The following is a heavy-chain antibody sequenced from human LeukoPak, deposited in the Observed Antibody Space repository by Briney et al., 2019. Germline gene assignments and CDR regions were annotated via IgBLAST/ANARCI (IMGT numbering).Heavy chain of an antibody. D-gene: IGHD3-3*01. CDR2: ISAYNGNT. J-gene: IGHJ4*02. Sequence: ASVKVSCKPSGYTFTSYGISWVRQAPGQGLEWMGWISAYNGNTNYAQKLQGRVTMTTDTSTSTAYMELRSLRSDDTAVYYCARGGPYDFWSGYTNFDYWGQGTLVTVSS. CDR3: ARGGPYDFWSGYTNFDY. V-gene: IGHV1-18*01. CDR1: GYTFTSYG.